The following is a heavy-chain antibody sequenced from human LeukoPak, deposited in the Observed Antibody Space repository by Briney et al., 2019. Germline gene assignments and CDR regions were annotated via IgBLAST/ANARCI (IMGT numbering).Heavy chain of an antibody. V-gene: IGHV1-8*01. Sequence: GASVKVSCKASGYTFTSYDINWVRQATGQGLEWMGWMNPNSGNTGYAQKFQGRVTMTRNTSISTAYMELSSLRSEDTAVYYCARTAAEWFGESLYYYYGMDVWGQGTTVTVSS. CDR2: MNPNSGNT. J-gene: IGHJ6*02. CDR3: ARTAAEWFGESLYYYYGMDV. D-gene: IGHD3-10*01. CDR1: GYTFTSYD.